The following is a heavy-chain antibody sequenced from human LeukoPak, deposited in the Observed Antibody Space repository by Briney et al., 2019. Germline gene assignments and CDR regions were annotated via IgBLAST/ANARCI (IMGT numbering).Heavy chain of an antibody. CDR3: ATRATVVSPGYFDL. D-gene: IGHD4-23*01. J-gene: IGHJ2*01. CDR2: VYYSGNT. V-gene: IGHV4-39*07. CDR1: GGSITSSSYY. Sequence: PSETLSLTCTVSGGSITSSSYYWGWIRQPPGKGLEWIGSVYYSGNTYYNSSLRSRVTISVDTSKNQFSLKLSSVTAADTAVYYCATRATVVSPGYFDLWGRGTLVTVSS.